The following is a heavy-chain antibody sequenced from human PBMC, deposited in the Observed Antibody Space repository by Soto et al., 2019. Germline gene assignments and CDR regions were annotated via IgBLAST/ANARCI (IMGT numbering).Heavy chain of an antibody. CDR3: ARDSKVTPGSGYHYFDY. Sequence: SETLSLTCTVSGGSVNSDSYYWSWIRQPPGKRLEWIGSLYYSGSTNYNPSLKSRVTISVDTSKNQFSLKLSSVTAADTAVYYCARDSKVTPGSGYHYFDYWGQGTLVTVSS. CDR2: LYYSGST. D-gene: IGHD3-10*01. J-gene: IGHJ4*02. V-gene: IGHV4-61*01. CDR1: GGSVNSDSYY.